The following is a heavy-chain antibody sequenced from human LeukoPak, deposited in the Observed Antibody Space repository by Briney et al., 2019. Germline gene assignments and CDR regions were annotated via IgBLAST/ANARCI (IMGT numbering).Heavy chain of an antibody. V-gene: IGHV4-39*01. CDR3: ARRPLTAMDHWYFDY. CDR1: GGSISSSSYY. CDR2: IYYSGST. Sequence: SETLSLTCTVSGGSISSSSYYWGWIRQPPGKGLEWIGSIYYSGSTYYNPSLKSRVTVSVDTSKNQFSLKLSSVTAADTAVYYCARRPLTAMDHWYFDYWGQGTLVTVSS. J-gene: IGHJ4*02. D-gene: IGHD5-18*01.